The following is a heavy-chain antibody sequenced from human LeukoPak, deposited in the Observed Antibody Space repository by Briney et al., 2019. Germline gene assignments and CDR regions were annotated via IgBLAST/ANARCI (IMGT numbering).Heavy chain of an antibody. J-gene: IGHJ4*02. Sequence: PGGSLRLSCAASGFTFSRYWMSWVRKVPGKGLEWVANIKQDGSEIHYADSVKGRFTISRDNAKNSLYLQMNSLRAEDTAVYYCARAGGSTVSHSDYWGQGTLVTVSS. V-gene: IGHV3-7*01. CDR1: GFTFSRYW. CDR3: ARAGGSTVSHSDY. D-gene: IGHD4-17*01. CDR2: IKQDGSEI.